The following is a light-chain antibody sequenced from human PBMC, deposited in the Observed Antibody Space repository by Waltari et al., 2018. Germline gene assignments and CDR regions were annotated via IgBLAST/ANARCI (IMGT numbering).Light chain of an antibody. V-gene: IGLV2-23*02. CDR1: SSDVGSYNL. CDR2: EVT. Sequence: QSALTQPASVSGSPGQSITISCTGTSSDVGSYNLVSWYQQHPGKAPKLVIYEVTKRPSGVSNRFSGSQSGNTASLTISGLQAEDEADYYCCSYAGSSTFYVFGTGTKVTVL. J-gene: IGLJ1*01. CDR3: CSYAGSSTFYV.